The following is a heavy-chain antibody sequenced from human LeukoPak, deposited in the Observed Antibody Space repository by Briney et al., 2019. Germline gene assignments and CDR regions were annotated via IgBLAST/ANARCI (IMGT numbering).Heavy chain of an antibody. CDR1: GYSISSGYY. CDR3: ARGDSGYSYGYWFDP. D-gene: IGHD5-18*01. CDR2: IYHSGST. Sequence: SETLSLTCAVSGYSISSGYYWGWIRQPPGKGLEWIGSIYHSGSTYYNPSLKSRVTISVDTSKNQFSLKLSPVTAADTAVYYCARGDSGYSYGYWFDPWGQGTLVTVSS. J-gene: IGHJ5*02. V-gene: IGHV4-38-2*01.